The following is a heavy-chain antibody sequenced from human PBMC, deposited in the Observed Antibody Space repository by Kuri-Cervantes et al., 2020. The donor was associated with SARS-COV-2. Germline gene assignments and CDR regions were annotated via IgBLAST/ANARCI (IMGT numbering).Heavy chain of an antibody. V-gene: IGHV3-7*01. CDR1: GFTFSSYW. J-gene: IGHJ3*02. CDR3: AKVSTTRPIEARNYELAFDI. CDR2: IKQDGSEK. D-gene: IGHD1-7*01. Sequence: GGSLRLSCAASGFTFSSYWMSWVRQAPGKGLEWVANIKQDGSEKYYVDSVKGRFTISRDNAKNSLYLQMNSLRAEDTAVYYCAKVSTTRPIEARNYELAFDIWGQGTMVTVSS.